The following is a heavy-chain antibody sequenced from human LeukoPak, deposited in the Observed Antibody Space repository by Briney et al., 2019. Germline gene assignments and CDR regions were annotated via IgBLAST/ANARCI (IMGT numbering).Heavy chain of an antibody. CDR3: ARDPGITMLRGVVDY. Sequence: GGSLRLSCAASGFTFSSYWMSWVRQAPGKGLEWVANIKQDGSEKYYVDSVKGRFTISRDNAKNSLYLQMNSLRAEDTAIHYCARDPGITMLRGVVDYWGQGTLVTVSS. J-gene: IGHJ4*02. CDR1: GFTFSSYW. D-gene: IGHD3-10*01. CDR2: IKQDGSEK. V-gene: IGHV3-7*01.